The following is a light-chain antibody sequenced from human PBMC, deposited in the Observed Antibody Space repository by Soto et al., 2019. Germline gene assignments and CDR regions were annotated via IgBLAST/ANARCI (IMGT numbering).Light chain of an antibody. V-gene: IGKV3-15*01. Sequence: EIVMTQSPATLSVSPGERATLSFRASQSVRSNLAWYQQKPGQAPRLLIYGASTRATGIPARFSGSGSGTEFTLTISSLQSEDFAVYYCQHYNNWPSFGQGTKVDIK. CDR1: QSVRSN. J-gene: IGKJ1*01. CDR2: GAS. CDR3: QHYNNWPS.